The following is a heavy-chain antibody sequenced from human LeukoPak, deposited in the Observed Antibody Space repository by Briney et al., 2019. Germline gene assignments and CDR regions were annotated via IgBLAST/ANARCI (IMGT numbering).Heavy chain of an antibody. V-gene: IGHV3-21*01. CDR2: ISSSSSYI. D-gene: IGHD3-22*01. Sequence: GGSLRLSCAASGFTFSSYSMNWVRQAPGKGLEWVSSISSSSSYIYYADSVKGRFTISRDNAKNSLYLQMNSLRAEDTAVYYCARDAIRYYYDSSGYSPWFDPWGQGTLVTVSS. CDR1: GFTFSSYS. CDR3: ARDAIRYYYDSSGYSPWFDP. J-gene: IGHJ5*02.